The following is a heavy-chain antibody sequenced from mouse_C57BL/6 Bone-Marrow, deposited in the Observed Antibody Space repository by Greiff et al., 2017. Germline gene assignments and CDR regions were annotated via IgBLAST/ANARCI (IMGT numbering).Heavy chain of an antibody. J-gene: IGHJ3*01. D-gene: IGHD1-1*01. CDR1: GYTFTSYW. V-gene: IGHV1-69*01. CDR2: IDPSDSYT. CDR3: ARDPYYYGSSSFAY. Sequence: VQLQQPGAELVMPGASVKLSCKASGYTFTSYWMHWVKQRPGQGLEWIGEIDPSDSYTNYNQKFKGKSTLTVDKSSSTAYMQLSSLTSEDSAVYYCARDPYYYGSSSFAYWGQGTLVTVSA.